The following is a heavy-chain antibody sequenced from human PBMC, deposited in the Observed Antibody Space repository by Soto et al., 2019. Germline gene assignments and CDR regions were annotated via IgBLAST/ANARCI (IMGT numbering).Heavy chain of an antibody. Sequence: QVQLVQSGAVLKKPGSSVKVSCEASGGSFMSYTFTRVRQAPGQGLEWMGRIIPIQGKANYALKFQDRVTISADRSTRTVYMELTSLRPEDTAVYFCAKSLLFVDHAYMDVWGKGTTVTVSS. J-gene: IGHJ6*03. CDR2: IIPIQGKA. D-gene: IGHD2-21*01. V-gene: IGHV1-69*02. CDR3: AKSLLFVDHAYMDV. CDR1: GGSFMSYT.